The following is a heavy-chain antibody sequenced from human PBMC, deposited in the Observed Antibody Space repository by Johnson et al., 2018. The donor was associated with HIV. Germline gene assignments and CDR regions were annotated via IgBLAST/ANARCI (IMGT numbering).Heavy chain of an antibody. Sequence: VQLVESGGGVVRPGGSLRLSCAASGFTFDDYGMSWVRQAPGKGLEWVSGINWNGGSTGYADSVKGRFTISRDNAKNSLYLQMNSLRAEDTAVYYCARDPYYDFLTGPRDAFDIWGQGTMVTVSS. CDR1: GFTFDDYG. J-gene: IGHJ3*02. CDR2: INWNGGST. V-gene: IGHV3-20*04. CDR3: ARDPYYDFLTGPRDAFDI. D-gene: IGHD3-9*01.